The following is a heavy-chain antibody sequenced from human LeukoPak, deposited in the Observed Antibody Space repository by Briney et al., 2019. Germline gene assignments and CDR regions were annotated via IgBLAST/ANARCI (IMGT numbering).Heavy chain of an antibody. V-gene: IGHV3-9*01. Sequence: GRSLRLSCAASGFTFDDYAMHWVRQAPGKGLEWVSGISWNSGSIGYADSVKGRFTISRDNAKNSLYLQMNSLRAEDTALYYCAKTSAVGATGLYYFDYWGQGTLVTVSS. CDR2: ISWNSGSI. J-gene: IGHJ4*02. D-gene: IGHD1-26*01. CDR3: AKTSAVGATGLYYFDY. CDR1: GFTFDDYA.